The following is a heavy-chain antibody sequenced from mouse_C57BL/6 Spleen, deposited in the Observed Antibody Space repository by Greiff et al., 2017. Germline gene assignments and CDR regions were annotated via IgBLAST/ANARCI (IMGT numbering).Heavy chain of an antibody. CDR1: GYSITSGYY. CDR3: ARRGDYDGVYYFDY. D-gene: IGHD2-4*01. J-gene: IGHJ2*01. CDR2: ISYDGSN. Sequence: EVQLQESGPGLVKPSQSLSLTCSVTGYSITSGYYWNWIRQFPGNKLEWMGYISYDGSNNYNPSLKNRISITRDTSKNQFFLKLNSVTTEDTATYYCARRGDYDGVYYFDYWGQGTTLTVSS. V-gene: IGHV3-6*01.